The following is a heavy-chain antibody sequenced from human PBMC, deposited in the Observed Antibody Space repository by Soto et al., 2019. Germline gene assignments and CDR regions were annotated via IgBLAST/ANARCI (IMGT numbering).Heavy chain of an antibody. CDR3: AKDISGYSSGWYGYYYGMDV. CDR2: ISWDGGST. J-gene: IGHJ6*02. D-gene: IGHD6-19*01. V-gene: IGHV3-43*01. CDR1: GFTFDDYT. Sequence: HPGGSLRLSCAASGFTFDDYTMHWVRQAPGKGLEWVSLISWDGGSTYYADSVKGRFTISRDNSKNSLYLQMNSLRTEDTALYYCAKDISGYSSGWYGYYYGMDVWGQGTTVTVSS.